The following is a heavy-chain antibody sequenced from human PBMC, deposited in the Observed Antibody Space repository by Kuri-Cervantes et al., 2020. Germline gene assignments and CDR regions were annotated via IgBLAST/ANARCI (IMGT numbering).Heavy chain of an antibody. CDR1: GFTFSSYS. V-gene: IGHV3-48*04. D-gene: IGHD3-10*02. CDR2: ISSSSSTI. J-gene: IGHJ4*02. CDR3: VKDITWFGDPGGFDS. Sequence: GGSLRLSCAASGFTFSSYSMNWVRQAPGKGLEWVSYISSSSSTIYYADSVKGRFTISRDSANNSLYLQMNSLRPEDTALYYCVKDITWFGDPGGFDSWGQGTLVTVSS.